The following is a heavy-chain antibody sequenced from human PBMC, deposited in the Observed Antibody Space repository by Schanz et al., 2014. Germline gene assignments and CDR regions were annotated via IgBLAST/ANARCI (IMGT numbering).Heavy chain of an antibody. D-gene: IGHD2-15*01. J-gene: IGHJ6*02. CDR3: AKGMGYCSGGTCYDYYYYGLDV. Sequence: QVQLVESGGGVVQPGRSLRLSCAASGFTFSDHYMDWVRQAPGKGLEWVAAMSYDGSIKYYGDSVKGRFTISRDNSENTLYLQMNSLSADDTAVFYCAKGMGYCSGGTCYDYYYYGLDVWGQGTTVTVSS. CDR2: MSYDGSIK. CDR1: GFTFSDHY. V-gene: IGHV3-30*18.